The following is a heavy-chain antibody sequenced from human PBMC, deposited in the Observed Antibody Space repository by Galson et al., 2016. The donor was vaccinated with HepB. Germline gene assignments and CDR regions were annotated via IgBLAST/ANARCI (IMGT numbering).Heavy chain of an antibody. CDR1: GGSISSYY. Sequence: SETLSLTCSIFGGSISSYYWTWMRQPPGKGLEWIGNIYFTGGTNYNPSLKSRVTISLDTSRNQFSLKLTSVNAADSALYYCARGNEDSSPFYYFYAMDVWGQGTTVTVSS. CDR3: ARGNEDSSPFYYFYAMDV. CDR2: IYFTGGT. J-gene: IGHJ6*02. V-gene: IGHV4-59*01. D-gene: IGHD6-6*01.